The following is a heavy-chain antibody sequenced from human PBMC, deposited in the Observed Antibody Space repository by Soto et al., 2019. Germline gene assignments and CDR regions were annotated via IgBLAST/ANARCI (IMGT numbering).Heavy chain of an antibody. CDR1: GYNFTNFW. V-gene: IGHV5-51*01. CDR3: ARLGFPGAIYFDS. Sequence: GESLKISCNGSGYNFTNFWIGWVRQMPGKGLEWMGIIYPGDSGTIYSPDFEGQVTISADRSANTAYLQCRSMRASDTAMYYCARLGFPGAIYFDSRGLGTLVTVYS. D-gene: IGHD3-10*01. CDR2: IYPGDSGT. J-gene: IGHJ5*01.